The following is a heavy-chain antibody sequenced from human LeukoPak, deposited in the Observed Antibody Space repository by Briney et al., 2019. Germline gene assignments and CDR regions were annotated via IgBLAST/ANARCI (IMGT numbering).Heavy chain of an antibody. CDR3: DRRYYTSGSYSPFDP. D-gene: IGHD3-10*01. Sequence: GGSLRLSCAASGFTFSDYYMRWIRQAPGKGLEWVSYISNTGHIIHYADSLKGRFTISRDNAKNSLYLQMNSLRVEDTAIYYCDRRYYTSGSYSPFDPWGQGTLVTVSS. CDR1: GFTFSDYY. CDR2: ISNTGHII. V-gene: IGHV3-11*04. J-gene: IGHJ5*02.